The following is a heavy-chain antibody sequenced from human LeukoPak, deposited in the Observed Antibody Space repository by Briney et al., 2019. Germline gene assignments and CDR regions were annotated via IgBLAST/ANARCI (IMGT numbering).Heavy chain of an antibody. V-gene: IGHV3-48*01. J-gene: IGHJ4*02. CDR1: GFTFSSYS. Sequence: GRSLRLSCAISGFTFSSYSMNGVRQAPGKGLDLVSYISSGSVTIYYADSVKGRFTISRDNAKNSLYLQMNSLRAEDTAVYYCARSRGGKSGPDYWGQGTLATVSS. CDR3: ARSRGGKSGPDY. D-gene: IGHD2-15*01. CDR2: ISSGSVTI.